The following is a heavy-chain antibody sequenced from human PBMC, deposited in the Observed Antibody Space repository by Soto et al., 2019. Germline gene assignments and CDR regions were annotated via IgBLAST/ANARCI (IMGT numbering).Heavy chain of an antibody. CDR3: ERGWGYDSNDYYYAY. CDR2: IIPIFGTA. CDR1: GGTFSRHA. V-gene: IGHV1-69*01. D-gene: IGHD3-22*01. J-gene: IGHJ4*02. Sequence: QEQLVQSGAEVRKPGSSVKVSCKASGGTFSRHAISWVRQAPGQGLEWMGGIIPIFGTANHAQKFQGRGTIIEDESTSTVDMELSSLRSEDTAMYYRERGWGYDSNDYYYAYWGQGTLVIVSS.